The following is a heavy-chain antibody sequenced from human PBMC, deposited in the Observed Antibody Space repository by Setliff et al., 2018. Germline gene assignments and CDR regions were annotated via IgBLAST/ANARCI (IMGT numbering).Heavy chain of an antibody. CDR2: IIPIFGTP. Sequence: SVKVSCKASGGMSGTYSISWVRQAPGQGLEWIGAIIPIFGTPNYAQNFQDRVTITADISTTTVFMEMSSLRSDDTAVYYCARDGAYCSGGSCYSFDYWGPGTPVTVPS. V-gene: IGHV1-69*06. CDR1: GGMSGTYS. D-gene: IGHD2-15*01. J-gene: IGHJ4*02. CDR3: ARDGAYCSGGSCYSFDY.